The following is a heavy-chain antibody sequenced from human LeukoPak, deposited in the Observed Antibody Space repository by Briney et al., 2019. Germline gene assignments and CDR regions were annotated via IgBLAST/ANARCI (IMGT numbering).Heavy chain of an antibody. CDR3: AREVIGFDY. CDR1: GFTVSNDY. Sequence: GGSLRLSCAVSGFTVSNDYMSWVRQAPGKGLEWVSVIYSGGSTYYADSVKGRLTISRDNSKNTLYLQMNSLRAEDTAVYYCAREVIGFDYWGQGTLVTVSS. V-gene: IGHV3-66*01. J-gene: IGHJ4*02. CDR2: IYSGGST. D-gene: IGHD2/OR15-2a*01.